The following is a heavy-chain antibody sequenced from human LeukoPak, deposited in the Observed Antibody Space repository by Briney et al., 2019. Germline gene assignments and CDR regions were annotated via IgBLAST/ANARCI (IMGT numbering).Heavy chain of an antibody. Sequence: PGGSLRLSCAASGFTFSSYSMNWVRQPPGKGLEWIGEINHSGSTNYNPSLKSRVTISVDTSKNQFSLKLSSVTAADTAVYYCARDRHYLDYDFWSGYYTGRSSYNWFDPWGQGTLVTVSS. CDR1: GFTFSSYS. CDR3: ARDRHYLDYDFWSGYYTGRSSYNWFDP. J-gene: IGHJ5*02. D-gene: IGHD3-3*01. CDR2: INHSGST. V-gene: IGHV4-34*01.